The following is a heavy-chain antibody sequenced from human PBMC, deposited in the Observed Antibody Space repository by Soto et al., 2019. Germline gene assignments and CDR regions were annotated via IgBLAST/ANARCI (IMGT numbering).Heavy chain of an antibody. Sequence: QVQLQESGPGLVKPSETLSLTCTVSGGSISSYYWSWIRQPPGKGLEWIGYIYYSGSTNYNPSLKSRVTISVDTSKNQFSLKLSSVTAEDTAVYYCARGAIVVVPAAIQGSWFDPWGQGTLVTVSS. D-gene: IGHD2-2*02. J-gene: IGHJ5*02. CDR3: ARGAIVVVPAAIQGSWFDP. CDR1: GGSISSYY. V-gene: IGHV4-59*01. CDR2: IYYSGST.